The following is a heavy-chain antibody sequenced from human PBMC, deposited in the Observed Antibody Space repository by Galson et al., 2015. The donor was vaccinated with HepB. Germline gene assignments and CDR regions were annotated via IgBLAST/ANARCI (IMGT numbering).Heavy chain of an antibody. J-gene: IGHJ4*02. CDR1: GYTFTGYY. D-gene: IGHD2-2*01. Sequence: SVKVSCKASGYTFTGYYMHWVRQAPGQGLEWMGRINPNSGGTNYAQKFQGRVTMTRDTSISTAYMELSRLRSDDTAVYYCARSWDIVVVPAAPYYYGSGSSVDYWGQGTLVTVSS. CDR2: INPNSGGT. CDR3: ARSWDIVVVPAAPYYYGSGSSVDY. V-gene: IGHV1-2*06.